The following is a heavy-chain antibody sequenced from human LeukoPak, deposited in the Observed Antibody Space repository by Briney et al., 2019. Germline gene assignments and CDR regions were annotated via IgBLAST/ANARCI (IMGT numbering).Heavy chain of an antibody. Sequence: SVKVSCKASGGTFSSYAVSWVRQAPGQGLEWMGGITPLFGTANYAQKFQGRDTITADKSTSTAYIALSGLRSQDTPVCYCARELPNSSGYYYQAGGFVPWLGGTMVT. CDR3: ARELPNSSGYYYQAGGFVP. D-gene: IGHD3-22*01. CDR2: ITPLFGTA. V-gene: IGHV1-69*06. CDR1: GGTFSSYA. J-gene: IGHJ5*02.